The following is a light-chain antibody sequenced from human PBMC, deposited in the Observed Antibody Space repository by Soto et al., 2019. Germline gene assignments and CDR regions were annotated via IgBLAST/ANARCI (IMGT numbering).Light chain of an antibody. J-gene: IGKJ2*01. CDR3: QQANSFPHT. CDR1: QGTSSW. V-gene: IGKV1-12*01. Sequence: DIQMTQSPSSESAAVGDRVTVTCQASQGTSSWLAWYQQKPGKDPKLLIYAASSLQSGVPSRFSGSGSGTDFTLTISSLQPEDFATYYCQQANSFPHTFGQGTKLEIK. CDR2: AAS.